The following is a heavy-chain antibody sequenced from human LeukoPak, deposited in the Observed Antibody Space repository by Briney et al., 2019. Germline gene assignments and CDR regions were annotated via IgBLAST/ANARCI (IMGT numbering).Heavy chain of an antibody. CDR2: MIPISGTT. J-gene: IGHJ5*02. CDR1: GGTFTSYA. CDR3: ARKLRLGGNWFDP. V-gene: IGHV1-69*15. Sequence: GASVKVSCKTSGGTFTSYAITWVRQAPGPGLEWVGKMIPISGTTNYAQKFQGRVTFAADEPKSTAYMELSSLRSEDTALYYCARKLRLGGNWFDPWGQGTLVTVSS. D-gene: IGHD1-26*01.